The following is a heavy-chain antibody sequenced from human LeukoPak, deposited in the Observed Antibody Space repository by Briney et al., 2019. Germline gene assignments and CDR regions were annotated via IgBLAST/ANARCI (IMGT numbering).Heavy chain of an antibody. Sequence: PSETLSLTCTVSGGSISSNIYYWGWLRQPPGKGLEWIGSIYYTGSTNYNPSLESRVTISVDTSKNQFSLKLSSVTAADTAVYYCARQGYYGSGSYTRFDYWGQGTLVTVSS. D-gene: IGHD3-10*01. CDR2: IYYTGST. J-gene: IGHJ4*02. CDR1: GGSISSNIYY. V-gene: IGHV4-39*01. CDR3: ARQGYYGSGSYTRFDY.